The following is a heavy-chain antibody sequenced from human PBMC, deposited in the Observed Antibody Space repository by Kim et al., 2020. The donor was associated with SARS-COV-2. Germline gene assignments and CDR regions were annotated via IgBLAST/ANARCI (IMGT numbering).Heavy chain of an antibody. J-gene: IGHJ4*02. Sequence: SETLSLTCTVSGGSISSSSYYWGWIRQPPGKGLEWIGSIYYSGSTYYNPSLKSRVTISVDTSKNQFSLKLSSVTAADTAVYYCARRAVTTRDEDYWGQGTLVTVSS. CDR1: GGSISSSSYY. V-gene: IGHV4-39*01. D-gene: IGHD4-17*01. CDR3: ARRAVTTRDEDY. CDR2: IYYSGST.